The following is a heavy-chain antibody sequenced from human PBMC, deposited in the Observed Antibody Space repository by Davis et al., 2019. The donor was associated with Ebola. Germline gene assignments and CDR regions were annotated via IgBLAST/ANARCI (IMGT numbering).Heavy chain of an antibody. Sequence: AASVKVSCKASGDTFISYAISWVRQAPGQGLEWMGGIIPIFGTANYAQKFQGRVTITADESTSTAYMELSSLRSEDTAVYYCAAYDSSGYYPDYWGQGTLVTVSS. CDR1: GDTFISYA. CDR3: AAYDSSGYYPDY. J-gene: IGHJ4*02. D-gene: IGHD3-22*01. V-gene: IGHV1-69*13. CDR2: IIPIFGTA.